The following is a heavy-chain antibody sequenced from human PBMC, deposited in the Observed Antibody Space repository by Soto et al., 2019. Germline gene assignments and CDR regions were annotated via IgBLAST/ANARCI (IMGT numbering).Heavy chain of an antibody. CDR2: ISYDGSNK. D-gene: IGHD3-22*01. J-gene: IGHJ6*02. CDR1: GFTFSSYA. V-gene: IGHV3-30-3*01. Sequence: PGGSLRLSCAASGFTFSSYAMHWVRQAPGKGLEWVAVISYDGSNKYYADSVKGRFTISRDNSKNTLYLQMNSLRAEDTAVYYCAGDKVTMIVVVIGLYGMDVWGQGTTVTVSS. CDR3: AGDKVTMIVVVIGLYGMDV.